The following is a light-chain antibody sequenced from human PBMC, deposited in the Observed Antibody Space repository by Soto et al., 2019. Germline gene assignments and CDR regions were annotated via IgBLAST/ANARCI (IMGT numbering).Light chain of an antibody. CDR1: SVSMANNY. V-gene: IGLV6-57*04. CDR2: ESN. J-gene: IGLJ2*01. CDR3: QSYDRDFVV. Sequence: NFMLTQPHSVSESPRQTLSISCTRSSVSMANNYVQWYQQRPGSAPTTLIYESNQRLSGVPDRFSGSTDRSSNSYSLPISGLQTEDEAVYYCQSYDRDFVVFVGGPKLTVL.